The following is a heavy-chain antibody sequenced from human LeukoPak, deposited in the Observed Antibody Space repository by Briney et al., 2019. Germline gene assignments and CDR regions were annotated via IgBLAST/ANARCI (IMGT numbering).Heavy chain of an antibody. Sequence: SVKVSCRTSGYTFTGYYMHWVRQAPRQGLEGRGRINPNSGLPTYAPKFQRRVTMTRHTSISTAYMELSRLRPDDTAVYYCARMLLTVTTLHFDYWGEGPLVPLS. CDR3: ARMLLTVTTLHFDY. CDR1: GYTFTGYY. CDR2: INPNSGLP. J-gene: IGHJ4*02. V-gene: IGHV1-2*06. D-gene: IGHD4-17*01.